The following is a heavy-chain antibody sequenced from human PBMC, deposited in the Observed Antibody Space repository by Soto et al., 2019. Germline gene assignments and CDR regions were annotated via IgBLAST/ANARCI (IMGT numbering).Heavy chain of an antibody. J-gene: IGHJ4*02. CDR1: GGSISSSSYY. D-gene: IGHD2-8*02. CDR2: IYYSGST. Sequence: QLQLQESGPGLVKPSETLSLTCTVSGGSISSSSYYWGWIRQPPGKGLEWIGSIYYSGSTYYNPSLKSRVTISVDTSKNQFSLKLSSVTAADTAVYYCARLGFWSTGFLPGRLYPPDYWGQGTLVTVSS. V-gene: IGHV4-39*01. CDR3: ARLGFWSTGFLPGRLYPPDY.